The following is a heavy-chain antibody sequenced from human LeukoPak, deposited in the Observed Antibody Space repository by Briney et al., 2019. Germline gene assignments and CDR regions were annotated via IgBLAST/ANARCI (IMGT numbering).Heavy chain of an antibody. Sequence: SETLSLTCTVSGGSITSSSYYWGWIRQPPGKGLECIGSVYYSGSTYYNPSLKSRVTISVDTSKNQFSLKLSSVTAADTAVYYCARVIPFGYGDYNQPSYYYYYMDVWGKGTTVTVSS. D-gene: IGHD4-17*01. V-gene: IGHV4-39*07. CDR1: GGSITSSSYY. CDR3: ARVIPFGYGDYNQPSYYYYYMDV. CDR2: VYYSGST. J-gene: IGHJ6*03.